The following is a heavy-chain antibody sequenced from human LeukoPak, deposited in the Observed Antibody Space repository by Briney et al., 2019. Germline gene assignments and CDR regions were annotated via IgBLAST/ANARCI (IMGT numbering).Heavy chain of an antibody. D-gene: IGHD2/OR15-2a*01. Sequence: VKVSCKSSGYTFTGYYMHWVRQAPGQGLEWMGWINPNSGGTNYAQKFQGRVTMTRDTSISTAYMELSRLRSDDTAVYYCARDRSTFYRGVGHWFDPWGQGTLVTVSS. CDR2: INPNSGGT. CDR1: GYTFTGYY. V-gene: IGHV1-2*02. CDR3: ARDRSTFYRGVGHWFDP. J-gene: IGHJ5*02.